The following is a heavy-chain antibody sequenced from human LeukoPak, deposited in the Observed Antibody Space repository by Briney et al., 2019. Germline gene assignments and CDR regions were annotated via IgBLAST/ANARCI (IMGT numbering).Heavy chain of an antibody. CDR1: GFTSSSYA. Sequence: PGRSLRLSWPASGFTSSSYARHGVPKAPGKGLEWVAVISYDGSNKYYADSVKGRFTISRDNSKNTLYLQMNSLRAEDTAVYYCARGLGWPGDYWGQGTLVTVSS. D-gene: IGHD2-15*01. V-gene: IGHV3-30*04. J-gene: IGHJ4*02. CDR2: ISYDGSNK. CDR3: ARGLGWPGDY.